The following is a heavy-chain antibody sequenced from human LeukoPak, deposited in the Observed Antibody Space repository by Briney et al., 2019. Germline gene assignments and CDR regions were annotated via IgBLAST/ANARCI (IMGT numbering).Heavy chain of an antibody. CDR2: ISSSSSYA. CDR3: ARASRLPDY. D-gene: IGHD5-18*01. Sequence: PGGSLRLSCAASGFTFSDYYMSWIRQAPGKRLEWVSYISSSSSYANYADSVRGRFTISRDNAKNSLYLQMNSLRAEDTAVYYCARASRLPDYWGQGTLVTVSS. J-gene: IGHJ4*02. CDR1: GFTFSDYY. V-gene: IGHV3-11*06.